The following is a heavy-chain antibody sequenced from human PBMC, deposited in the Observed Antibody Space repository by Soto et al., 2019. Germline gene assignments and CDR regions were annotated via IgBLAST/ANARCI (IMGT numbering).Heavy chain of an antibody. CDR3: AKDMGSGWSYGMDV. V-gene: IGHV3-23*01. CDR2: ISGSGGST. Sequence: PGGSVRLSCAASGFTFSSYAMSWVRQAPGKGLEWVSAISGSGGSTYYADSVKGRFTISRDNSKNTLYLQMNSLRAEDTAVYYCAKDMGSGWSYGMDVWGQGTTVTVFS. J-gene: IGHJ6*02. CDR1: GFTFSSYA. D-gene: IGHD6-19*01.